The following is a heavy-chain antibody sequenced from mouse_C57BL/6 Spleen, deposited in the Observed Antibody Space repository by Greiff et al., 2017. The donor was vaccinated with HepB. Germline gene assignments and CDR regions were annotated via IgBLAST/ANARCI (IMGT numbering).Heavy chain of an antibody. CDR1: GYSITSGYY. J-gene: IGHJ4*01. V-gene: IGHV3-6*01. CDR2: ISYDGSN. CDR3: ARDYYDYDDGYYYAMDY. D-gene: IGHD2-4*01. Sequence: EVQLVESGPGLVKPSQSLSLTCSVTGYSITSGYYWNWIRQFPGNKLEWMGYISYDGSNNYNPSLKNRISITRDTSKNQFFLKLNSVTTEDTATYYCARDYYDYDDGYYYAMDYWGQGTSVTVSS.